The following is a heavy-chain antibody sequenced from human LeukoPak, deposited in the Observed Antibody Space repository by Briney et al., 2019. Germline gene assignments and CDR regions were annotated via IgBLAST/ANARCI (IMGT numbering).Heavy chain of an antibody. J-gene: IGHJ4*02. CDR3: ARDPGYCSGDNCYYFDY. D-gene: IGHD2-15*01. CDR2: ISYDGSNE. V-gene: IGHV3-30*04. CDR1: GFTFSSYA. Sequence: GRSLRLSCAASGFTFSSYAMHWVRKAPGKGREGVAVISYDGSNEYYANSVKGRCTISRDNSKNTLYVQMNSLKAEDTAVYYCARDPGYCSGDNCYYFDYWGQGTLVAVSS.